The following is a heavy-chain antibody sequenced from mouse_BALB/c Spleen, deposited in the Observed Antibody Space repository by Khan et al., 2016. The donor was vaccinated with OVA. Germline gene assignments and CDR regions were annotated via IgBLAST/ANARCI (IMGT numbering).Heavy chain of an antibody. Sequence: QLEESGPGLVKPSQSLSLTCTVTGYSITSDYAWNWIRQFPGNKLEWMGYISSSGSTNYNPALKSRTSITRDTSKNQFFLQLNSVTTEDTAAYSCASDGSRNNYAMDYWGQGTSVTVSS. CDR3: ASDGSRNNYAMDY. D-gene: IGHD2-3*01. J-gene: IGHJ4*01. V-gene: IGHV3-2*02. CDR1: GYSITSDYA. CDR2: ISSSGST.